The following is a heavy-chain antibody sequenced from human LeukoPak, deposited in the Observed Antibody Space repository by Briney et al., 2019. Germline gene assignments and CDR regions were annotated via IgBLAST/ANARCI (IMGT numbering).Heavy chain of an antibody. D-gene: IGHD6-19*01. CDR2: LNAANGNS. Sequence: GASVKVSCKASGYTLTSFAMRWVRQAPGQRLEWMGRLNAANGNSQYSQKFQDRVTITSDSSANTAYMEFSSLRSEDSAVYYCARDGKHIAVPGVRYPMDVWGQGTTVTVS. J-gene: IGHJ6*02. CDR3: ARDGKHIAVPGVRYPMDV. V-gene: IGHV1-3*01. CDR1: GYTLTSFA.